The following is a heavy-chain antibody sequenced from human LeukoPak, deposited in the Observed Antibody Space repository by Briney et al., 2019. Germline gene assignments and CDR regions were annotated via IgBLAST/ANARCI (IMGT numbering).Heavy chain of an antibody. CDR3: AKDGKYDFWSGYYPTLFDY. CDR2: ISGSGGST. Sequence: GGSLRLSCAASGFTFSSYAMSWVRQAPGKGLEWVSAISGSGGSTYYADSVKGRFTISRDNSKNTLYLQMNSLRAEDTAVYYCAKDGKYDFWSGYYPTLFDYWGQGTLVTVSS. J-gene: IGHJ4*02. D-gene: IGHD3-3*01. V-gene: IGHV3-23*01. CDR1: GFTFSSYA.